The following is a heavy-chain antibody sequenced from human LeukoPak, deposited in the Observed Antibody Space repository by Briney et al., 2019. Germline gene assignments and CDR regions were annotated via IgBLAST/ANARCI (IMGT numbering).Heavy chain of an antibody. V-gene: IGHV3-23*01. Sequence: GGSLRLSCAASGFTFSSHGMSWVRQAPGKGLEWVSAISGSGGSTYYADSVKGRFTISRDNSKNTLYLQMNSLRAEDTAVYYCAKIHPYGFITMVWGVIRGYFDYWGQGTLVTVSS. D-gene: IGHD3-10*01. CDR3: AKIHPYGFITMVWGVIRGYFDY. CDR2: ISGSGGST. J-gene: IGHJ4*02. CDR1: GFTFSSHG.